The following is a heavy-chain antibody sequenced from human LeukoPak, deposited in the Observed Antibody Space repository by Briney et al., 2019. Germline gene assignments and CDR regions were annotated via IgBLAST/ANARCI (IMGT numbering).Heavy chain of an antibody. Sequence: SETLSLTCAVYGGSFSGYYWGWIRQPPGKGLEWIGNIYYGENTYYNPSLKSRVTISIDTSKNQFYLKLSSLTAADTAVYYCARRDDSSGYHKIFDYWGPGTLVTVSS. CDR2: IYYGENT. D-gene: IGHD3-22*01. CDR1: GGSFSGYY. J-gene: IGHJ4*02. V-gene: IGHV4-34*01. CDR3: ARRDDSSGYHKIFDY.